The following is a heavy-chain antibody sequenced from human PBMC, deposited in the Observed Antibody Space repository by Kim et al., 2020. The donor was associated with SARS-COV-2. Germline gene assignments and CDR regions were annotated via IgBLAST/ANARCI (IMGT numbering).Heavy chain of an antibody. V-gene: IGHV4-34*01. CDR2: INHRGST. CDR1: GGSFSGYY. J-gene: IGHJ4*02. Sequence: SETLSLTCAVYGGSFSGYYWSWIRQPPGKGLEWIGEINHRGSTNYSPSLKSRVTISVDTSKNQFSLKLSSVTAADTAVYYCAKSGPLGRFGELLCYADYWGQGTLVTVSS. D-gene: IGHD3-10*01. CDR3: AKSGPLGRFGELLCYADY.